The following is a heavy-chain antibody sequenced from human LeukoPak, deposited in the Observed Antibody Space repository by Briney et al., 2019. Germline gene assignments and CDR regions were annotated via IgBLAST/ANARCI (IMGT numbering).Heavy chain of an antibody. CDR2: IYSGGSA. V-gene: IGHV3-53*01. CDR1: GFTVSSNY. Sequence: GGSLRLSCAASGFTVSSNYMGWVRQAPGKGLEWVSVIYSGGSAYYANSVKGRFTISRDNSKNTLYLQMNGLRAEDTAVYFCARYGYNYYFDYWGQGTLVTVSS. D-gene: IGHD5-24*01. J-gene: IGHJ4*02. CDR3: ARYGYNYYFDY.